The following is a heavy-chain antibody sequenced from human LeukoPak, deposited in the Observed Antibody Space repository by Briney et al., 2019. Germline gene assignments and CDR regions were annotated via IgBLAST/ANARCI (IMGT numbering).Heavy chain of an antibody. CDR2: ISGSGGST. Sequence: PGGSLRLSCAASGFTFSSYAMSWVRQAPGEGLEWVSAISGSGGSTYYADSVKGRFTISRDNSKNTLYLQMNSLRAEDTAVYYCAKDIAAAGIFDYWGQGTLVTVSS. CDR1: GFTFSSYA. CDR3: AKDIAAAGIFDY. V-gene: IGHV3-23*01. D-gene: IGHD6-13*01. J-gene: IGHJ4*02.